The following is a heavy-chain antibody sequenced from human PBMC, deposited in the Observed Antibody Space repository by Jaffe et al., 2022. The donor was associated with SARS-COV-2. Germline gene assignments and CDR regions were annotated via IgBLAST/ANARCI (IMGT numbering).Heavy chain of an antibody. V-gene: IGHV3-23*04. CDR1: GFTFSSYA. D-gene: IGHD3-22*01. J-gene: IGHJ3*02. Sequence: EVQLVESGGDLVQPGGSLRLFCAASGFTFSSYAISWVRQAPGKGLEWVSAISGSGGSTYYADSVKGRFTISRDNYRNTLYLQMNSLRAEDTAVYYCARENYDSTLGDAFDIWGQGTMVSVSS. CDR3: ARENYDSTLGDAFDI. CDR2: ISGSGGST.